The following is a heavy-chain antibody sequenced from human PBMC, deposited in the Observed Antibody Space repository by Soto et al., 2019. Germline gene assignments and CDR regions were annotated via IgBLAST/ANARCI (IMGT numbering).Heavy chain of an antibody. Sequence: EVQLLESGGGLVQPGGSLRLSCAASGFTFSSYAMSWVRQAPGKGLEWVSAISGSGGSTYYADSVKGRFTISRDNSKTSLYLQMKSLRAEDTAVYYCAKPRGMQDWYFDLWGRGTLVTVSS. J-gene: IGHJ2*01. CDR1: GFTFSSYA. CDR3: AKPRGMQDWYFDL. CDR2: ISGSGGST. V-gene: IGHV3-23*01.